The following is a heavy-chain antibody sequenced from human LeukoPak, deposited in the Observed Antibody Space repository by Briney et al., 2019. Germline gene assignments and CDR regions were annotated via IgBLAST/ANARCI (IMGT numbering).Heavy chain of an antibody. V-gene: IGHV4-61*02. CDR3: ASRYFDWLFGWYYMDV. CDR1: GGSISTNTYY. D-gene: IGHD3-9*01. Sequence: SETLSLTCTAYGGSISTNTYYWTWIRKPAGKGLEWIGRIYTSGSTNYNPSLKSRVTISVDTSKNQFSLKLSSVTAADTAVYYCASRYFDWLFGWYYMDVWGKGTTVTISS. CDR2: IYTSGST. J-gene: IGHJ6*03.